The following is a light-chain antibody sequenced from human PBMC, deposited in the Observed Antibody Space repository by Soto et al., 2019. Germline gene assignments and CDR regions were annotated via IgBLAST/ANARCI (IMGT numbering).Light chain of an antibody. CDR1: QSVLYSSNNKNY. J-gene: IGKJ3*01. CDR2: WAS. CDR3: QQYYSALLT. V-gene: IGKV4-1*01. Sequence: DIVMTQSPDSLAVSLGERATINCKSSQSVLYSSNNKNYLAWYQQKPGQPPKLLIYWASTRESGVPDRFSGRAYGKDFPITISSLQAEDVAVYYCQQYYSALLTFGPGTKVDIK.